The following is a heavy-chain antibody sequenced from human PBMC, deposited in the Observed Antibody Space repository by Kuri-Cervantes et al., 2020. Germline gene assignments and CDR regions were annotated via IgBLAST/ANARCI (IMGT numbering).Heavy chain of an antibody. J-gene: IGHJ3*02. CDR3: ARETATGAFDI. Sequence: GGSLRLSCAASGFTFSSYSMNWLRQAPGKGLEWVSSSSSSSSYIYYADSVKGRFTISRDNATNSLYLQMNSLRAEDTAVYYCARETATGAFDIWGQGTMVTVSS. D-gene: IGHD1-1*01. CDR2: SSSSSSYI. CDR1: GFTFSSYS. V-gene: IGHV3-21*01.